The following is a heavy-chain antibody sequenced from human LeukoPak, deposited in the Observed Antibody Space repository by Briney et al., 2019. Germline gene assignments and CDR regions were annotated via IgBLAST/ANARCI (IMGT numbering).Heavy chain of an antibody. V-gene: IGHV3-23*01. Sequence: PGGSLRLSCAASGFTFSSYAMTWVRQAPGEGLEWVSGISGSGGRAFYADSVKGRFTISRDNSENTLYLQMNSLRADDTALYYCAKSFLPMASSGYYSFDSWGRGTLVTVSS. CDR1: GFTFSSYA. CDR2: ISGSGGRA. CDR3: AKSFLPMASSGYYSFDS. D-gene: IGHD3-22*01. J-gene: IGHJ4*02.